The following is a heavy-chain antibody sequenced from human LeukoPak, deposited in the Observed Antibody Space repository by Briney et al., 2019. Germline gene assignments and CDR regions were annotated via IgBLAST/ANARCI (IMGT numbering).Heavy chain of an antibody. V-gene: IGHV4-38-2*02. CDR3: ARATAGTTLFEGIDY. J-gene: IGHJ4*02. D-gene: IGHD1-1*01. CDR1: AYSISSGYY. CDR2: IYHSGST. Sequence: SETLSLTCIVSAYSISSGYYWGWIRQPPGKGLEWIGSIYHSGSTYYNPSLKSRVTISLDTSKNQFSLKLSSVTAADTAVYYCARATAGTTLFEGIDYWGQGTLVTVSS.